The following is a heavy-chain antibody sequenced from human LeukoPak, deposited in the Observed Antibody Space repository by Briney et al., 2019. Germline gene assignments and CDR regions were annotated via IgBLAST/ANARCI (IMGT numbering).Heavy chain of an antibody. J-gene: IGHJ4*02. CDR2: ISSSSYI. D-gene: IGHD2-15*01. Sequence: GGSLRLSCAASGFTFSSYSMNWVRQAPGKGLEWVSSISSSSYIYYADSVKGRFTISKDDSKNTLYLQMNRLRAEDSAIYYCARDGGIGIDYWGQGILVTVSS. CDR3: ARDGGIGIDY. V-gene: IGHV3-21*01. CDR1: GFTFSSYS.